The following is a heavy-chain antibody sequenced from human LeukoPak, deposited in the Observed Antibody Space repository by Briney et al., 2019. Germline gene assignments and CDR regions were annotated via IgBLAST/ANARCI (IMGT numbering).Heavy chain of an antibody. CDR3: ARGYDAALNDY. D-gene: IGHD6-6*01. V-gene: IGHV3-72*01. Sequence: GGSLRLSCAASGFTFSDHYMDWVRQAPGKGLEWVGRTRNKANSYTTEYAASVKGRFTISRDDSKNSLYLQMNSLKTEDTAVYYCARGYDAALNDYWGQGTLVTVSS. CDR1: GFTFSDHY. J-gene: IGHJ4*02. CDR2: TRNKANSYTT.